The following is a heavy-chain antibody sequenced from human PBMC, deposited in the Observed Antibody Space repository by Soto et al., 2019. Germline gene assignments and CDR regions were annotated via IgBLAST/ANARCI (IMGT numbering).Heavy chain of an antibody. Sequence: ASETLSLTCTVAGGSISSDYWRWIRQPPGKGLEWIGYIYYSGSTNYNPSLKSRVSISVDRSKNQFSLKLSSVTAADTAVYYCARVRRRQLVFVVYYGMDVWGQGTTVTVSS. D-gene: IGHD6-13*01. CDR1: GGSISSDY. V-gene: IGHV4-59*12. CDR3: ARVRRRQLVFVVYYGMDV. J-gene: IGHJ6*02. CDR2: IYYSGST.